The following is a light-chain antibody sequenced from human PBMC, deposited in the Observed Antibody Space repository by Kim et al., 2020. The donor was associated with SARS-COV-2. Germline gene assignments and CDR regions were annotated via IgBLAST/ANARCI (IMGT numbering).Light chain of an antibody. CDR1: HSVSSN. J-gene: IGKJ4*01. Sequence: EVVVTQSPATLSVSPGERATLSCRASHSVSSNLAWYQQKPGQAPRLLIYGASTRATDIPARFSGSGSETEFTLSISSLQSEDFAVYFCQQYYNWPLTFGGGTKLEIK. V-gene: IGKV3-15*01. CDR2: GAS. CDR3: QQYYNWPLT.